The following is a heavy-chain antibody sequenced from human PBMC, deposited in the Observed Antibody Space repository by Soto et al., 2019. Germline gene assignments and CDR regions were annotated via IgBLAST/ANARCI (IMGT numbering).Heavy chain of an antibody. CDR2: IFDSGTT. D-gene: IGHD6-19*01. CDR1: GGSISSGGYY. CDR3: ASQASGSYPDY. Sequence: QVQLQESGPGLVKPSQTLSLTCTVSGGSISSGGYYWSWLRQHPGKGLEWIGYIFDSGTTYYNPSLKCRVTISVDPSKSPFSLRLTSVTATDTAVYYCASQASGSYPDYWGQGTLVTVSS. J-gene: IGHJ4*02. V-gene: IGHV4-31*03.